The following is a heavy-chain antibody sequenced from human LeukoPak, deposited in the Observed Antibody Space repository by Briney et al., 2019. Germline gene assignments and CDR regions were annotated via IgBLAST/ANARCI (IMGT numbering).Heavy chain of an antibody. J-gene: IGHJ4*02. CDR2: INHSGST. D-gene: IGHD4-23*01. CDR3: ASRDTTVVTRRPFDY. Sequence: SETLSLTCAVYSGSFSGYYWSWIRQPPGKGLEWIGEINHSGSTNYNTSLKSRVTISVDTSKNQFSLKLSSVTAADTAVYYCASRDTTVVTRRPFDYWGQGTLVTVSS. V-gene: IGHV4-34*01. CDR1: SGSFSGYY.